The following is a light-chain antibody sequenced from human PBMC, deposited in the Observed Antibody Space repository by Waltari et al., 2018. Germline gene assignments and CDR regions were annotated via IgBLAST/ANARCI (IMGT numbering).Light chain of an antibody. Sequence: EIVMTQSPATLSVSPGERATLSCRASQRVSSNLAWYQQKPGQASRLLIDGASTRATGIPARFSGSGSGTEFTLTISSLQSEDFAVYYCQQYNNWWTFGQGTKVEIK. V-gene: IGKV3-15*01. J-gene: IGKJ1*01. CDR3: QQYNNWWT. CDR1: QRVSSN. CDR2: GAS.